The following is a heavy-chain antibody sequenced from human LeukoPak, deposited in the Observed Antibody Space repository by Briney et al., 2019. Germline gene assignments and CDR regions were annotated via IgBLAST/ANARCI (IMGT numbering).Heavy chain of an antibody. CDR2: ISSSGSTI. CDR1: GFTFSSYE. D-gene: IGHD2-15*01. Sequence: GGSLRLSCAASGFTFSSYEMNWVRQAPGKGLEWVSYISSSGSTIYYEDSVKGRFTISRDNAKTSLYLQMNSLRAEDTAVYYCARGLKDSVVVVAEPSFDYWGQGTLVTVSS. J-gene: IGHJ4*02. V-gene: IGHV3-48*03. CDR3: ARGLKDSVVVVAEPSFDY.